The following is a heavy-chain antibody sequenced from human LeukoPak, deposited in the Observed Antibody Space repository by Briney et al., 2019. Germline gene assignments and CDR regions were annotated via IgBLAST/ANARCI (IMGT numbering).Heavy chain of an antibody. D-gene: IGHD2-15*01. CDR3: TRKGYCSAGPCTNYYYMDV. J-gene: IGHJ6*03. V-gene: IGHV3-30*02. Sequence: TGGSLRLSCAASGFTFNNYGMHWVRQAPGKGLEWVAFIRFDGTNKYYGDSVRGRFTISRDNSKSTLCLQMNSLSAEDTAVYYCTRKGYCSAGPCTNYYYMDVWGKGTTVTVSS. CDR1: GFTFNNYG. CDR2: IRFDGTNK.